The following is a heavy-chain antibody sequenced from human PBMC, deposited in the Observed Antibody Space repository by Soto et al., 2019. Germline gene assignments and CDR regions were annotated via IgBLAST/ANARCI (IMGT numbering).Heavy chain of an antibody. CDR3: ARGADSSGYYRANFDY. D-gene: IGHD3-22*01. J-gene: IGHJ4*02. V-gene: IGHV4-31*03. CDR2: IYYSGST. CDR1: GASISSGGYY. Sequence: SETLSLTCTVSGASISSGGYYWNWIRQHPGKGLEWIGFIYYSGSTYFSPSLRSRVTMSLDTSKNQFSLKLSSVTAADTAVYYCARGADSSGYYRANFDYWGQGTLVTVSS.